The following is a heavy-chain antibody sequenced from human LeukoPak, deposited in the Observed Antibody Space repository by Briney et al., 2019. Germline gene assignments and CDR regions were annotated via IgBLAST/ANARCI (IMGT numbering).Heavy chain of an antibody. CDR1: GFTFSSYS. CDR3: ARDRGYGDFLFDY. CDR2: ISSSSSTI. J-gene: IGHJ4*02. D-gene: IGHD4-17*01. Sequence: GGSLRLSCAASGFTFSSYSMNWVRQAPGKGLEWVSYISSSSSTIYYADSVKGRFTISRDNAKNSLYLQMNSLRAEDTAVYYCARDRGYGDFLFDYWGQGTLVTVSS. V-gene: IGHV3-48*04.